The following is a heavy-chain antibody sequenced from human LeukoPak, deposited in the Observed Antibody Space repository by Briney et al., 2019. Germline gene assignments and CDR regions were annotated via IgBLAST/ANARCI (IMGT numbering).Heavy chain of an antibody. J-gene: IGHJ4*02. CDR3: AREANYYDSSGYSPPTLDF. CDR1: GFTFSSYV. D-gene: IGHD3-22*01. Sequence: PGGSLRLSCAASGFTFSSYVMSWVRQAPGKRLEWVSAISGSGRDTYYADSVTGRFIISRENSKDTLFLQINSLGVDDTAVYYCAREANYYDSSGYSPPTLDFWGQGTLVTISS. V-gene: IGHV3-23*01. CDR2: ISGSGRDT.